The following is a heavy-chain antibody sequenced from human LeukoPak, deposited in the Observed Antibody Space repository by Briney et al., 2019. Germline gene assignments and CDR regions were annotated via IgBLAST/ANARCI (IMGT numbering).Heavy chain of an antibody. V-gene: IGHV4-30-4*08. CDR3: ARARLGGMYYFDY. Sequence: SQTLSLTCTVSGGSIRSGDYYWSWIRQPPGKGLEWIGYIYYSGSTYYNPSLKSRVTISVDTSKNQFSLKLSSVTAADTAVYYCARARLGGMYYFDYWGQGTLVTVSS. J-gene: IGHJ4*02. D-gene: IGHD2-15*01. CDR2: IYYSGST. CDR1: GGSIRSGDYY.